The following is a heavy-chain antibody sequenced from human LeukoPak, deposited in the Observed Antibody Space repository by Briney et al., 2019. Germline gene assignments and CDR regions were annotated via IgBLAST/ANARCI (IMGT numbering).Heavy chain of an antibody. Sequence: GESLRISCKSSGYSFTSYWIGWVRQTPGKGLERMGVIYPGDSRTRYNPSFEGQVTISADKSINTAYLQWSSLKASDTAMYYCACREFYSPWPGPWGQGTLVTVSS. D-gene: IGHD5-18*01. CDR1: GYSFTSYW. J-gene: IGHJ5*02. CDR2: IYPGDSRT. V-gene: IGHV5-51*01. CDR3: ACREFYSPWPGP.